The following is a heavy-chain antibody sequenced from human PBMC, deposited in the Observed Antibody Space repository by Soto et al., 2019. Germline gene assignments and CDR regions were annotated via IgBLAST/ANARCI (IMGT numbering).Heavy chain of an antibody. CDR1: GFTFSSYS. CDR2: ISSSSSYI. D-gene: IGHD3-10*01. V-gene: IGHV3-21*01. J-gene: IGHJ6*01. CDR3: ARDSASITMVRGVIRYYGMDV. Sequence: GGSLRLSCAASGFTFSSYSMNWVRQAPGKGLEWVSSISSSSSYIYYADSVKGRFTISRDNAKNSLYLQMNSLRAEDTAVYYYARDSASITMVRGVIRYYGMDVWGQGSTVPGSA.